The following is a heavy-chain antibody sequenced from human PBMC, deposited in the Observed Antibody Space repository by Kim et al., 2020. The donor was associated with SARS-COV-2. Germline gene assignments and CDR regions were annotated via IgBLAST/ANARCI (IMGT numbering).Heavy chain of an antibody. J-gene: IGHJ4*02. CDR1: GGSISSGDYY. Sequence: SETLSLTCTVSGGSISSGDYYWSWILQPPGKGLEWIGYIYYSGSTYYNPSLKSRVTISVDTSKNQFSLKLSSVTAADTAVYYCARAYKYITIFGVVMNYFDYWGQGTLVTVSS. D-gene: IGHD3-3*01. CDR3: ARAYKYITIFGVVMNYFDY. V-gene: IGHV4-30-4*01. CDR2: IYYSGST.